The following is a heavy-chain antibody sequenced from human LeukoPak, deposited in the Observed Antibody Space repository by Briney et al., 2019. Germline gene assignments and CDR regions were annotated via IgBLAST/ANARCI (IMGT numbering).Heavy chain of an antibody. J-gene: IGHJ6*03. Sequence: GGSLRLSCAASGFTFSSYGMHWVRQAPGKGLEWVAFIRYDGSNKYYADSVKGRFTISRDNSKNTLYLQMNSLRAEDTAVYYCAKDGRDYYDSSGYYYMDDWGKGTTVTISS. CDR3: AKDGRDYYDSSGYYYMDD. V-gene: IGHV3-30*02. CDR1: GFTFSSYG. CDR2: IRYDGSNK. D-gene: IGHD3-22*01.